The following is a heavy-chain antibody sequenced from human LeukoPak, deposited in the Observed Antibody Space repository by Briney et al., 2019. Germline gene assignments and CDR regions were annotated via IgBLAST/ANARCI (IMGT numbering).Heavy chain of an antibody. CDR3: ARGAYSSGWAYFDH. D-gene: IGHD6-19*01. V-gene: IGHV3-48*04. J-gene: IGHJ4*02. Sequence: PGGSLRLSCAASGFTFSSYWMHWVRQAPGKGLEWVSYISFSVNTKYYGDSVKGRFTISRDNAKNSLYLHMDSLRAEDTAVYYCARGAYSSGWAYFDHWGQGTLVTVSS. CDR2: ISFSVNTK. CDR1: GFTFSSYW.